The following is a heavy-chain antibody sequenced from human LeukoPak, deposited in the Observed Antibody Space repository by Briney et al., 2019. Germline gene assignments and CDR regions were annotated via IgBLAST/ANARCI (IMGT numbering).Heavy chain of an antibody. V-gene: IGHV3-7*01. Sequence: GGSLRLSCAASGFTFSTYWMTWVRQAPGKGLEWVAHIKQDGSEKYYVDSVKGRFTITRDNAKNSLYLQMNSLRAEDTAVYYCARLRSGHYMDVWGEGTTVTVSS. J-gene: IGHJ6*03. CDR2: IKQDGSEK. D-gene: IGHD3-10*01. CDR3: ARLRSGHYMDV. CDR1: GFTFSTYW.